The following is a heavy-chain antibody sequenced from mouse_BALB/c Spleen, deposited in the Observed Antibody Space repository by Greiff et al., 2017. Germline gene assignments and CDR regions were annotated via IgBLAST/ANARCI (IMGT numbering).Heavy chain of an antibody. CDR1: GFTFTDYY. D-gene: IGHD2-14*01. CDR2: IRNKANGYTT. CDR3: ARDKGSGLGYYRSAWFAY. Sequence: EVHLVESGGGLVQPGGSLRLSCATSGFTFTDYYMSWVRQPPGKALEWLGFIRNKANGYTTEYSASVKCRFTISRDNSQSILYLQMNTLRAEDSATYYCARDKGSGLGYYRSAWFAYWGQGTLVTVSA. V-gene: IGHV7-3*02. J-gene: IGHJ3*01.